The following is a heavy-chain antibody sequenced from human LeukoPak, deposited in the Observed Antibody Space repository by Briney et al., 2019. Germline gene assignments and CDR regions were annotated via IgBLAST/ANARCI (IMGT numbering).Heavy chain of an antibody. Sequence: GGSLRLSCAASGFTFSSFEMNWVRQAPGKGLEWVSYISSSGRTTYYADSVKGRFTISRDNAKNSLYLQMNSLRVEDTAVYYCARPRSESYYGRGQGTLVTVSS. CDR3: ARPRSESYYG. CDR1: GFTFSSFE. D-gene: IGHD1-26*01. V-gene: IGHV3-48*03. J-gene: IGHJ4*02. CDR2: ISSSGRTT.